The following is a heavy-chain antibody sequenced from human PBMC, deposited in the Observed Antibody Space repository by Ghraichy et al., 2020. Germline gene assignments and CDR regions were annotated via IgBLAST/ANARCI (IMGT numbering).Heavy chain of an antibody. J-gene: IGHJ6*03. D-gene: IGHD3-3*01. CDR1: GFTFSSYA. CDR3: ARGSYDFWSARSQYYYYYYMDV. CDR2: ISYDGSNK. V-gene: IGHV3-30*04. Sequence: GGSLRLSCAASGFTFSSYAMHWVRQAPGKGLEWVAVISYDGSNKYYADSVKGRFTISRDNSKNTLYLQMNSLRAEDTAVYYCARGSYDFWSARSQYYYYYYMDVWGKGTTVTVSS.